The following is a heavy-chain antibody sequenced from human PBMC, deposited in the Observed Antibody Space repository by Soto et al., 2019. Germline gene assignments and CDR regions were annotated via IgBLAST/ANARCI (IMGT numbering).Heavy chain of an antibody. V-gene: IGHV3-21*01. CDR1: GFTFSSYS. CDR2: ISSSSYI. CDR3: ARPHGDYAPFDY. J-gene: IGHJ4*02. Sequence: EVQLVESGGGLVKPGGSLRLSCAASGFTFSSYSMNWVRQAPGKGLEWVSSISSSSYIYYADSVKGRFTISRDNAKNSLYLQMNSLRAEDTAVYYCARPHGDYAPFDYWGQGTLVTVSS. D-gene: IGHD4-17*01.